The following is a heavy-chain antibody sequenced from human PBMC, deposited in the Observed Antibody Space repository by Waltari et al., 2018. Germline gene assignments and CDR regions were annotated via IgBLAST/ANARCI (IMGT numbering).Heavy chain of an antibody. V-gene: IGHV1-8*01. CDR2: MNPDSGNT. Sequence: QGQLVQSAADAKQPGASVKVSCTALGHTFRNSAINGVRQAPGQGLEWMGWMNPDSGNTGFAQRFQGRVTLTRNTSISTAYMEISSLESDDTAVYYCARPPVGLIDTLDLWGQGTMVTVSS. CDR1: GHTFRNSA. J-gene: IGHJ3*01. CDR3: ARPPVGLIDTLDL. D-gene: IGHD2-21*01.